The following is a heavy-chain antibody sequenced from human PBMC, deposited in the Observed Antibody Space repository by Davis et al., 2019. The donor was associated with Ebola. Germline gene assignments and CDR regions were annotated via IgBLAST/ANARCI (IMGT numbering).Heavy chain of an antibody. CDR1: GFTFSDHY. J-gene: IGHJ4*02. Sequence: GESLKISCAASGFTFSDHYMDWVRQAPGKGLEWVGRTRNKANSYTTEYAASVKGRFTISRDDSKNSLYLQMNSLKTEDTAVYYCARVYYDSSGYWYYFDYWGQGTLVTVSS. D-gene: IGHD3-22*01. V-gene: IGHV3-72*01. CDR3: ARVYYDSSGYWYYFDY. CDR2: TRNKANSYTT.